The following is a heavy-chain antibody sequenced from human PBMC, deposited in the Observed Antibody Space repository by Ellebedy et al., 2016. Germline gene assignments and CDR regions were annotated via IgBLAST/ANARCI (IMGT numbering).Heavy chain of an antibody. J-gene: IGHJ4*02. CDR1: GFTFSSYA. V-gene: IGHV3-30-3*01. D-gene: IGHD6-19*01. Sequence: GESLKISXAASGFTFSSYAMHWVRQAPGKGLEWVAVISYDGSNKYYADSVKGRFTISRDNSKNTLYLQMNSLRAEDTAVYYCAKVSDIAVAGYFDYWGQGTLVTVSS. CDR2: ISYDGSNK. CDR3: AKVSDIAVAGYFDY.